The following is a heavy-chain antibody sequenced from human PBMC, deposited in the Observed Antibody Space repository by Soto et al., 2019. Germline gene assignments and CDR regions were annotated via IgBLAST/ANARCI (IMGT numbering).Heavy chain of an antibody. J-gene: IGHJ6*02. V-gene: IGHV1-8*01. CDR2: MNPNSGNT. D-gene: IGHD3-3*01. CDR1: GYTFTSYD. CDR3: ARGRAYYDFWSGYDRDYYGMDV. Sequence: ASVKVSCKASGYTFTSYDINWVRQATGQGLEWMGWMNPNSGNTGYAQKFQGRVTMTRNTSISTAYMELSSLRSEDTAVYYCARGRAYYDFWSGYDRDYYGMDVWGQGTTVTVSS.